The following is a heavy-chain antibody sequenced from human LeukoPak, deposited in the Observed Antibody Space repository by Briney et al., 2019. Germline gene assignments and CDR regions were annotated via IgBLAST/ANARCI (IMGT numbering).Heavy chain of an antibody. D-gene: IGHD3-22*01. CDR1: GFTFDDYT. CDR3: AKDDSSGYFNGIDY. V-gene: IGHV3-43*01. CDR2: ISWDGGST. Sequence: PGGSLRLSCAASGFTFDDYTMHWVRQAPGKGLEWVSLISWDGGSTYYADSVKGRFTISRDNSKISLYLQMNSLRTEDTALYYCAKDDSSGYFNGIDYWGQGTLVTVSS. J-gene: IGHJ4*02.